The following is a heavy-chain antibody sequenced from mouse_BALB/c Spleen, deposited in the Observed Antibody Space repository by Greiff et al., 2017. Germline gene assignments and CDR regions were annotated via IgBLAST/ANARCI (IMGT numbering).Heavy chain of an antibody. Sequence: QVQLKESGPGLVAPSQSLSITCTVSGFSLTGYGVNWVRQPPGKGLEWLGMIWGDGSTDYNSALKSRLSISKDNSKSQVFLKMNSLQTDDTARYYCARDGRWLLRDYAMDYWGQGTSVTVSS. J-gene: IGHJ4*01. CDR2: IWGDGST. CDR1: GFSLTGYG. CDR3: ARDGRWLLRDYAMDY. D-gene: IGHD2-3*01. V-gene: IGHV2-6-7*01.